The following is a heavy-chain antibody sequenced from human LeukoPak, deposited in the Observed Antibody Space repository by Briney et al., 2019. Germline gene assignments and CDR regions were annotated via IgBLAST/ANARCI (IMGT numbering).Heavy chain of an antibody. J-gene: IGHJ4*02. V-gene: IGHV1-18*01. D-gene: IGHD6-13*01. Sequence: ASVKVSCKASGYTFIIYGISWVRQAPGQGLEWMAWITGNNYNTNYAQNLHGRVTLTTDTSTSTAYIELRILGSDHTAVYYCSRFHSSNWYYYWGQGTLVTVSS. CDR1: GYTFIIYG. CDR2: ITGNNYNT. CDR3: SRFHSSNWYYY.